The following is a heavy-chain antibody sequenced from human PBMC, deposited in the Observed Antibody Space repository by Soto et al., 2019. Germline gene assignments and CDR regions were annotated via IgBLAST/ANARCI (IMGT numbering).Heavy chain of an antibody. CDR1: GFTVSSNY. V-gene: IGHV3-53*01. D-gene: IGHD4-4*01. CDR2: IFRGDST. J-gene: IGHJ5*02. Sequence: PGGSLRLSCAASGFTVSSNYMSWVRQAPGKGLEWVSVIFRGDSTYYVDSVKGRFTIFRDNSKNMLYLHMKSLRVEDTAVYYCARTRLQYREFDLWGQGTLVTVSS. CDR3: ARTRLQYREFDL.